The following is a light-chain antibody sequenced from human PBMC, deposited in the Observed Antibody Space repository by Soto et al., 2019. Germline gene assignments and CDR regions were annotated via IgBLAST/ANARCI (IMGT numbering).Light chain of an antibody. J-gene: IGLJ3*02. CDR3: QSYDSSLSVWV. V-gene: IGLV1-40*01. CDR1: RSNIGAGYD. Sequence: QLVLTQPPSVSGAPGQRVTITCTESRSNIGAGYDVHWYQQLPGTAPKLLIYGNSNRPSGVPDRFSGSKSGTSASLAITGLQAEDEADYYCQSYDSSLSVWVFGGGTKLTVL. CDR2: GNS.